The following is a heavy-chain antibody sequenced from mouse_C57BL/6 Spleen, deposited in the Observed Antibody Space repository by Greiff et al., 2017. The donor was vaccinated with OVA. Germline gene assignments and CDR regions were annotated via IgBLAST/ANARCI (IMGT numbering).Heavy chain of an antibody. J-gene: IGHJ4*01. Sequence: EVMLVESGGGLVQPGGSLKLSCAASGFTFSDYYMYWVRQTPEKRLEWVAYISNGGGSTYYPDTVKGRFTISRDNAKNTLYLQMSRLKSEDTAMYYCARHGSSGYVLHAMDYWGQGTSVTVSS. D-gene: IGHD3-2*02. V-gene: IGHV5-12*01. CDR1: GFTFSDYY. CDR3: ARHGSSGYVLHAMDY. CDR2: ISNGGGST.